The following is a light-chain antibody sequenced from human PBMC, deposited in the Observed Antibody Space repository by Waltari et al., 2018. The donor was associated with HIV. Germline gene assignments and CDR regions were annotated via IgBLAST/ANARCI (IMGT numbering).Light chain of an antibody. J-gene: IGLJ1*01. V-gene: IGLV2-23*01. CDR2: EGS. Sequence: QSALTQPASVSGSPGQSITISCTGTSSDVGSYNLVSWSQQHPGKAPKLMIYEGSKRPSGVSNLFSGSKSGNTASLTISGLQAEDEADYYCCSYAGTSPYVFGTGTKVTVL. CDR1: SSDVGSYNL. CDR3: CSYAGTSPYV.